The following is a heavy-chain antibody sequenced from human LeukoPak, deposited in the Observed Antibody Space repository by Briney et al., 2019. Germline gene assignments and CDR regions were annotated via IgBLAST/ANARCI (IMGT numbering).Heavy chain of an antibody. D-gene: IGHD1-26*01. Sequence: PGGSLRLSCAASGFTFSSYAMSWVRQAPGKGLEWVSAISGSGGSTYCADSVKGRFTISRDNSKNTLYVQMNSLRAEDPAVYDCANRVGATTRAFAPGARGTLVTVSS. CDR1: GFTFSSYA. J-gene: IGHJ5*02. V-gene: IGHV3-23*01. CDR2: ISGSGGST. CDR3: ANRVGATTRAFAP.